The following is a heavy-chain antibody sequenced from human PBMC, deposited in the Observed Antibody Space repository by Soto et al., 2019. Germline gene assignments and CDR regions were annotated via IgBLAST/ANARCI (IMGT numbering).Heavy chain of an antibody. V-gene: IGHV4-34*01. CDR2: INHSGST. CDR3: ARTVAETYYFDY. D-gene: IGHD6-19*01. Sequence: SETLSLTCAVYGGSFIGYYWRWIRQPPGKGLEWIGEINHSGSTNYNPSLKSRVTISVDTSKNQFSLKLSSVTAADTAVYYCARTVAETYYFDYWGQGTLVTSPQ. J-gene: IGHJ4*02. CDR1: GGSFIGYY.